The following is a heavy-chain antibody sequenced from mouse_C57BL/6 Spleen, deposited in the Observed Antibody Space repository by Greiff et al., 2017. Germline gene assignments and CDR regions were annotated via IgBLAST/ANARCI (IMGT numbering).Heavy chain of an antibody. V-gene: IGHV1-76*01. Sequence: QVQLQQSGAELVKPGASVKLSCKASGYTFTDYCINWVKQRPGQGLEWIARIYPGSGNTYYNEKFKGKATLTAEKSSSTAYMQLSSLTSEDSAVXFCASEYYYAMDYWGQGTSVTVSS. CDR2: IYPGSGNT. CDR3: ASEYYYAMDY. CDR1: GYTFTDYC. J-gene: IGHJ4*01.